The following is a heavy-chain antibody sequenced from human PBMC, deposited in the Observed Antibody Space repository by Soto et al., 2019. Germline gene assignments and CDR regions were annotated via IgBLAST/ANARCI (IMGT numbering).Heavy chain of an antibody. CDR1: GGTFSSYA. J-gene: IGHJ5*02. D-gene: IGHD2-8*01. CDR3: ARAPGGYCTNGVCPEANWFDP. V-gene: IGHV1-69*13. CDR2: IIPIFGTA. Sequence: SVKVSCKASGGTFSSYAISWVRQAPGQGLEWMGGIIPIFGTANYAQKFQGRVTITADESTSTAYMEPSSLRSEDTAVYYCARAPGGYCTNGVCPEANWFDPWGQGTLVTVSS.